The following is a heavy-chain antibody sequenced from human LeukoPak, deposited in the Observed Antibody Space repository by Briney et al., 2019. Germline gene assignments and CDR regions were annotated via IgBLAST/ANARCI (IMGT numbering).Heavy chain of an antibody. D-gene: IGHD2-15*01. CDR3: VRQRRYCSGDSCYQRTFDY. Sequence: GGSLRLSCAASGFTFSNYWMSWVRQAPGKGQEWVANIKQDGSEKSYVGSVTGRFTISRDNAKNSLYMQMNSLRAEDTAVYYCVRQRRYCSGDSCYQRTFDYWGQGTLVTVSS. J-gene: IGHJ4*02. CDR1: GFTFSNYW. V-gene: IGHV3-7*01. CDR2: IKQDGSEK.